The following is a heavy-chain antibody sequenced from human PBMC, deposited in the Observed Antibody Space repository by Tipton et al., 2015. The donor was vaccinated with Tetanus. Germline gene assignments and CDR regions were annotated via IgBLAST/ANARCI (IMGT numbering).Heavy chain of an antibody. CDR2: INRDGSEK. Sequence: GSLRLSCAASGFTFSSDAMTWVRQAAGKGLEWVAHINRDGSEKACADAVQGRFSISRDSAKNSLSLQMNSLRAEDTAVYYCARYLFAYGMDVWGQGTTVTVSS. V-gene: IGHV3-7*03. CDR1: GFTFSSDA. J-gene: IGHJ6*02. CDR3: ARYLFAYGMDV.